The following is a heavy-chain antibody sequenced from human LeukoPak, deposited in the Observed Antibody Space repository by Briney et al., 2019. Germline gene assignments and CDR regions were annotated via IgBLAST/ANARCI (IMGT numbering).Heavy chain of an antibody. J-gene: IGHJ6*03. V-gene: IGHV3-30*02. CDR1: GFTFSSYG. Sequence: GGSLRLSCAASGFTFSSYGMHWVRQAPGKGLEWVAFIRYDGSNKYYADSVKGRFTISRDNSQNTLHLQMNSLRAEDTAVYYCARDPRSPYYYYYYMDVWGKGTTVTVSS. CDR2: IRYDGSNK. CDR3: ARDPRSPYYYYYYMDV.